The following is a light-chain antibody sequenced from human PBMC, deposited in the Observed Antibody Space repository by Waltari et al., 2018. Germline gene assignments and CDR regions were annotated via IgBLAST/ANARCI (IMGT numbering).Light chain of an antibody. Sequence: EIVLTQSPATLSLSTGVRATLPCRASQSVSSYLAWYQQKPGQAPRLLIYDASNRATGIPARFSGSGSGTDFTLTISSLEPEDFAVYYCQQRSNWSWTFGQGTKVEIK. CDR2: DAS. CDR1: QSVSSY. CDR3: QQRSNWSWT. J-gene: IGKJ1*01. V-gene: IGKV3-11*01.